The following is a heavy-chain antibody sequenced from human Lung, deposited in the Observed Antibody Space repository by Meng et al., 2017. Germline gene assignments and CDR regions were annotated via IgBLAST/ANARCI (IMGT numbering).Heavy chain of an antibody. CDR2: INHSGST. J-gene: IGHJ4*02. Sequence: QVQLQQWGAGLLKPSETLARTCVVSGGSVSDYYWSWIRQPPGKGLEWIGEINHSGSTNYNPSLESRATISVDTSQNNLSLKLSSVTAADSAVYYCARGPTTMAHDFDYWGQGTLVTVSS. CDR3: ARGPTTMAHDFDY. D-gene: IGHD4-11*01. V-gene: IGHV4-34*01. CDR1: GGSVSDYY.